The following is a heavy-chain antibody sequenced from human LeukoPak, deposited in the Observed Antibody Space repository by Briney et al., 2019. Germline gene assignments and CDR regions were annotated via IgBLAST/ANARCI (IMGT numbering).Heavy chain of an antibody. CDR2: IYYSGST. CDR3: ARQDHYYDSSGYYPNWFDP. J-gene: IGHJ5*02. D-gene: IGHD3-22*01. V-gene: IGHV4-39*01. CDR1: GGSISSSSYY. Sequence: SETLSLTCTVSGGSISSSSYYWGWTRQPPGKGLEWIGSIYYSGSTYYNPSLKSRVTISVDTSKNQFSLKLSSVTAADTAVYYCARQDHYYDSSGYYPNWFDPWGQGTLVTVSS.